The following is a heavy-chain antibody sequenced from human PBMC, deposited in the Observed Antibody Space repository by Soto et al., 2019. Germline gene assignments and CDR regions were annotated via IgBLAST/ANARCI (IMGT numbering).Heavy chain of an antibody. CDR2: LKPDNGGT. V-gene: IGHV1-2*02. D-gene: IGHD3-10*01. CDR1: GYSFTGHY. CDR3: ARDLCPLGSGSPCPTYGMDL. J-gene: IGHJ6*02. Sequence: ASVKVSCKASGYSFTGHYMHWVRQVSGKRLEFLGWLKPDNGGTYYAPKFQGRVTFTRDTSTTTAYMELSGLHSDDTAVYYCARDLCPLGSGSPCPTYGMDLWRQGTTVTVSS.